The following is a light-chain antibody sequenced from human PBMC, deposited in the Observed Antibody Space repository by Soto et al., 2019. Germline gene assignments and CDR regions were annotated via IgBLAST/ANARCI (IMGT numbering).Light chain of an antibody. V-gene: IGKV3-15*01. CDR2: GAS. CDR3: QQYNTWPRT. CDR1: QSVSSD. J-gene: IGKJ1*01. Sequence: EIVMTQSPATLSVSPGERATLSCRASQSVSSDLAWYHQKPGQAPRLLIYGASTRATGIPARFSGSGSGTEFTLSINRQQSEDFEVYYCQQYNTWPRTFGQLTKVEIK.